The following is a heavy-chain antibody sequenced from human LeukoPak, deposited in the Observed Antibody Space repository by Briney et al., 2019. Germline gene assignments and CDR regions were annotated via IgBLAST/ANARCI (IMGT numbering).Heavy chain of an antibody. J-gene: IGHJ6*04. CDR3: ARLSAPMVRGTVDV. CDR2: IYHSGST. Sequence: SETLSLTCAVSGGSISSSNWWSWVRQPPGKGLEWIGEIYHSGSTNYNPSLKSRVTISVDKSKNQFSLKLSSVTAADTAVYYCARLSAPMVRGTVDVWGKGTTVTVSS. V-gene: IGHV4-4*02. CDR1: GGSISSSNW. D-gene: IGHD3-10*01.